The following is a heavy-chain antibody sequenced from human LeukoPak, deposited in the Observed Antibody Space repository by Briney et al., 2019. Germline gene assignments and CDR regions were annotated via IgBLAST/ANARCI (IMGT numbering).Heavy chain of an antibody. CDR1: GGSISSGGYS. Sequence: KPSETLSLTCAVSGGSISSGGYSWSWIRQPPGKGLEWIGYTYYSGSTYYNPSLKSRVTISVDTSKNQFSLKLSSVTAADTAVYYCARSAQYQLPPVTYWGQGTLVTVSS. D-gene: IGHD2-2*01. J-gene: IGHJ4*02. CDR3: ARSAQYQLPPVTY. CDR2: TYYSGST. V-gene: IGHV4-30-2*03.